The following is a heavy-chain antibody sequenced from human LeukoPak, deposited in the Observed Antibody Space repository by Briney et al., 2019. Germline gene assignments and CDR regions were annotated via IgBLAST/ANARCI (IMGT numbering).Heavy chain of an antibody. Sequence: QTGGSLRLSCAAPGFTFSSYAMSWVRQAPGKGLEWVSAISGSGGSTYYADSVKGRFTISRDNSKNTLYLQMNSLRAEDTAVYYCATSPYDFWVDYWGQGTLVTVSS. CDR2: ISGSGGST. CDR3: ATSPYDFWVDY. V-gene: IGHV3-23*01. CDR1: GFTFSSYA. J-gene: IGHJ4*02. D-gene: IGHD3-3*01.